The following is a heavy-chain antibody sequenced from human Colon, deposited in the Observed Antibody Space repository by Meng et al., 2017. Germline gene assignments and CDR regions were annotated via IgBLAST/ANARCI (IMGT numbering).Heavy chain of an antibody. J-gene: IGHJ4*02. CDR1: GFTFSNAW. CDR3: TTVHSSGWTTTDY. V-gene: IGHV3-15*01. Sequence: GESLKISCAASGFTFSNAWMSWVRQAPGKGLEWVDRIKSKTDGGTTDYAAPVKGRFTISRDDSKNTLYLQMNSLKTEDTAVYYCTTVHSSGWTTTDYWGQGTLVTVSS. D-gene: IGHD6-19*01. CDR2: IKSKTDGGTT.